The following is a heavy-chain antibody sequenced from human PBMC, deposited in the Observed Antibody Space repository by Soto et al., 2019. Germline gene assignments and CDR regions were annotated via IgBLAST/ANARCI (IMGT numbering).Heavy chain of an antibody. V-gene: IGHV4-31*03. Sequence: QVQLQESGPGLVKPSQTLSLTCTVSRGSVSSGGYYWSWIRQHPGKGLEWIGYIYYNGITDYNPSLKSRLIISVVTSKNQFSLMLSSVTAADTAVYYCARARFYGSERTVFDFWGQGTLVTVSS. J-gene: IGHJ4*02. CDR1: RGSVSSGGYY. D-gene: IGHD3-10*01. CDR3: ARARFYGSERTVFDF. CDR2: IYYNGIT.